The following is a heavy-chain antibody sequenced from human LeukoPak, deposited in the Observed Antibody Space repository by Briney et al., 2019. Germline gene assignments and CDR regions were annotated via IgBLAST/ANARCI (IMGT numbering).Heavy chain of an antibody. D-gene: IGHD6-13*01. Sequence: GGSLRLSCAASGFTFSSDGMSWVRQAPGKGLEWVSALSGSGSTTYYADSVKGRFTVSRDNSKNMLFLEMNSLRVEDTAVYYCAKAGYTSSWPLDYWGQGTQVTVSS. CDR3: AKAGYTSSWPLDY. CDR2: LSGSGSTT. CDR1: GFTFSSDG. V-gene: IGHV3-23*01. J-gene: IGHJ4*02.